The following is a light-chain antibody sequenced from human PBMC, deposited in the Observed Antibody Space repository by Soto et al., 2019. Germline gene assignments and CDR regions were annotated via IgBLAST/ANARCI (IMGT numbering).Light chain of an antibody. J-gene: IGLJ2*01. CDR1: SSDVGGYNY. V-gene: IGLV2-14*01. CDR3: SSYTRSSTVV. CDR2: EVS. Sequence: QSALTQPASVSGSPGQSITISCTGTSSDVGGYNYVSWYRQHPGNVPKLMIYEVSNRPSGVSNRFSGSKSGNTASLTISGLKAEDEADYYCSSYTRSSTVVFGGGTKLTVL.